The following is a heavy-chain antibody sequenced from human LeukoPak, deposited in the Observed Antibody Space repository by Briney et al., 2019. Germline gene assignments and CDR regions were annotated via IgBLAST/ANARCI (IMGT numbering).Heavy chain of an antibody. Sequence: PSETLSLTCAVYGGSFSGYYWSWIRQPPGKGLEWIGEINHSGSTNYNPSLKSRVTISVDTSKNQFSLKLSSVTAADTAVYYCARGRPALFQRLLVLRENYGMDVWGQGTTVTVSS. D-gene: IGHD2-21*01. CDR1: GGSFSGYY. V-gene: IGHV4-34*01. CDR2: INHSGST. CDR3: ARGRPALFQRLLVLRENYGMDV. J-gene: IGHJ6*02.